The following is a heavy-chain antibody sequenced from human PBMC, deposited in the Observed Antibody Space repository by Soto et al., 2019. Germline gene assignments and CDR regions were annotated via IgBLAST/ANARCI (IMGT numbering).Heavy chain of an antibody. CDR2: IYSGGST. J-gene: IGHJ3*02. D-gene: IGHD6-13*01. CDR1: GFTVSSNY. Sequence: GGSLRLSCAASGFTVSSNYMSWVRQAPGKGLEWVSVIYSGGSTYYADSVKGRFTISRDNSKNTLYLQMNSLRAEDTAVYYCARDSSIAAAGNALDIWGQGTMVTVSS. CDR3: ARDSSIAAAGNALDI. V-gene: IGHV3-53*01.